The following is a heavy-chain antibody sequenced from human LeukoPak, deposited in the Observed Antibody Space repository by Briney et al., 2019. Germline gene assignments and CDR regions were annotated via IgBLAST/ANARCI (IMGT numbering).Heavy chain of an antibody. CDR2: ISGSGGST. D-gene: IGHD6-6*01. CDR3: AKDFRTIAARLGVDY. CDR1: GFTFSSHA. J-gene: IGHJ4*02. Sequence: QSGASLRLSCAASGFTFSSHAMNWVRQAPGKGLEWVSSISGSGGSTYYADSVKGRFTISRDNSKNTLYLQMNSLRAEDTAVYYCAKDFRTIAARLGVDYWGQGTLVTVSS. V-gene: IGHV3-23*01.